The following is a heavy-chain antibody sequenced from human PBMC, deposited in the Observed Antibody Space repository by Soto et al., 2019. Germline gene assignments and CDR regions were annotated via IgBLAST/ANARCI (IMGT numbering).Heavy chain of an antibody. V-gene: IGHV1-3*01. CDR2: INAGNGNT. Sequence: ASVQVSCKASGYTFTSYAMNWVRQAPGQRLEWMGWINAGNGNTKYSQKFQGRVTMTRDTSTSTVHMELSSLRSEDTAVYYCARDRDIVATRGFDYWGQGTLVTVSS. CDR3: ARDRDIVATRGFDY. D-gene: IGHD5-12*01. J-gene: IGHJ4*02. CDR1: GYTFTSYA.